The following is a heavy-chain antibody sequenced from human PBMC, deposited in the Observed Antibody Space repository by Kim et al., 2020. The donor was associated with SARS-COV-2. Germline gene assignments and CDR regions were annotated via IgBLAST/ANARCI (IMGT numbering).Heavy chain of an antibody. Sequence: ASVKVSCKASGYTFTSYAMHWVRQAPGQRLEWMGWINAGNGNTKYSQKFQGRVTITRDTSASTAYMELSSLRSEDTAVYYCARDTSWVDGSGSYYTHYYYYGMDVWGQGTTVTVSS. J-gene: IGHJ6*02. CDR1: GYTFTSYA. D-gene: IGHD3-10*01. CDR3: ARDTSWVDGSGSYYTHYYYYGMDV. CDR2: INAGNGNT. V-gene: IGHV1-3*01.